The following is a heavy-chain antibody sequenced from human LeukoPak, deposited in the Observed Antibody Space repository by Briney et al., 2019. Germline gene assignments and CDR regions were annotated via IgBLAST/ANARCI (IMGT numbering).Heavy chain of an antibody. V-gene: IGHV4-59*11. CDR3: ARSREWIYYYYYYGMDV. Sequence: SETLSLTCVVSGGSLSTHHWSWIRQSPGRGLEWIGYISDSGSTNYNPSLKSRVTISVDTSKNQFSLKLSSVTAADTAVYYCARSREWIYYYYYYGMDVWGQGTTVTVSS. D-gene: IGHD3-3*01. CDR1: GGSLSTHH. J-gene: IGHJ6*02. CDR2: ISDSGST.